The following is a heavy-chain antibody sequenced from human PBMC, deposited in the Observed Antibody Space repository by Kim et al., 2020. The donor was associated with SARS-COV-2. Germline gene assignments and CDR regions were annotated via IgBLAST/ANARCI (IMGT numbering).Heavy chain of an antibody. D-gene: IGHD7-27*01. V-gene: IGHV3-23*01. CDR2: ISGSGGST. J-gene: IGHJ3*02. Sequence: GGSLRLSCAASGFTFSSYAMSWVRQAPGKGLEWVSAISGSGGSTYYADSVKGRFTISRDNSKNTLYLQMNSLRAEDTAVYYCAKTNWGSEIGLGRGLDAFDIWGQGTMVTVSS. CDR1: GFTFSSYA. CDR3: AKTNWGSEIGLGRGLDAFDI.